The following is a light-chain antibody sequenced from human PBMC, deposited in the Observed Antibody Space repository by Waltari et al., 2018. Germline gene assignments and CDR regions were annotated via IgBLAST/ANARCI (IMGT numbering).Light chain of an antibody. J-gene: IGKJ4*01. V-gene: IGKV3-15*01. Sequence: EIVMTQSPATLSVSPGERATLSCRASQSISNNLAWYQEKPGQAPRLLIFGASTRATGIPARFSGSGSGTDFTLTISSLQSEDFAVYDCQQYNNWPPLTFGGGTKVEIK. CDR2: GAS. CDR1: QSISNN. CDR3: QQYNNWPPLT.